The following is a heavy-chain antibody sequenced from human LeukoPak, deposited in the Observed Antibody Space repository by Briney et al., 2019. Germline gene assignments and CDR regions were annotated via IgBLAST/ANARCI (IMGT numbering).Heavy chain of an antibody. V-gene: IGHV3-11*01. CDR3: ARTPFNIVVVPAAIEVQSNFYMDV. D-gene: IGHD2-2*01. CDR1: GFTCSDYY. Sequence: GGSLRLSCAASGFTCSDYYMSWIRQAPGKGLEWVSSISNSGSTIYYADSVKGRFTISRDNAKNSLYLQMNSLRAEDTAVYYCARTPFNIVVVPAAIEVQSNFYMDVWGKGTTVTISS. J-gene: IGHJ6*03. CDR2: ISNSGSTI.